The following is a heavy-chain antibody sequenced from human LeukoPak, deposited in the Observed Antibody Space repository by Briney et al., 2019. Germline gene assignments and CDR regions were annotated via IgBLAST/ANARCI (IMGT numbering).Heavy chain of an antibody. D-gene: IGHD3-10*01. Sequence: PGGSLRLSCAASGFNFDDYGMIWVRQAPGKGLEWFSGINWNGDSTGYADSVKGRFTISRDNAKNSLYLQMNSLRAEDTALYYCARTPNYGSGSYDYWGQGTLVTVSS. CDR1: GFNFDDYG. CDR2: INWNGDST. CDR3: ARTPNYGSGSYDY. J-gene: IGHJ4*02. V-gene: IGHV3-20*04.